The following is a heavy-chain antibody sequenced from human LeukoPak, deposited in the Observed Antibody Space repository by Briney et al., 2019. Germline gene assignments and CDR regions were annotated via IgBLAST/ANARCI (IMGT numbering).Heavy chain of an antibody. J-gene: IGHJ4*02. CDR2: IYDSETT. D-gene: IGHD3-22*01. Sequence: TLFLTCTVSGGSISSYYWSWFRQPPGKGLEWMGYIYDSETTNYNPSLKSRVTISVGMSKKQFSLKLNSVTAADTAVYYCATGSYYDRSGYSPALDSWGQGTLVTVSS. CDR3: ATGSYYDRSGYSPALDS. V-gene: IGHV4-59*01. CDR1: GGSISSYY.